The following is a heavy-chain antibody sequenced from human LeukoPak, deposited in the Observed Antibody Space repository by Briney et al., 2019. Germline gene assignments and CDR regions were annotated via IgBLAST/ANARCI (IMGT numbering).Heavy chain of an antibody. Sequence: GGSLRLSCAASGFTFSSYGMHWVRQAPGKGLEWVAVISYDGSNKYYADSVKGRFTISRDNSKNTLYLQMNSLRAEDTAVYYCAKDLLVRGVIPWFDPWGQGTLVTVSS. D-gene: IGHD3-10*01. CDR2: ISYDGSNK. CDR3: AKDLLVRGVIPWFDP. CDR1: GFTFSSYG. V-gene: IGHV3-30*18. J-gene: IGHJ5*02.